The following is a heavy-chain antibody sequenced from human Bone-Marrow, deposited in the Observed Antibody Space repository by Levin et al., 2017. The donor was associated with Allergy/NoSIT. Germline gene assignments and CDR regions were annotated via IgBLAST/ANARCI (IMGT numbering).Heavy chain of an antibody. V-gene: IGHV6-1*01. D-gene: IGHD7-27*01. CDR2: TYQRSKWYN. CDR1: GDSVSSKSAA. Sequence: SQTLSLTCAISGDSVSSKSAAWSWPRQSPSRGLEWLGRTYQRSKWYNDYAESVKSRITIQSDTSKNQLSLPPNSVTPEDTAVYYCARDRGLGKGRDAFDIWGQGAMVTVSS. CDR3: ARDRGLGKGRDAFDI. J-gene: IGHJ3*02.